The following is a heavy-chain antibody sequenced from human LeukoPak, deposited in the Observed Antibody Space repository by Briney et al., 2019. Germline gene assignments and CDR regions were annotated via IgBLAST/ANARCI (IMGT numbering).Heavy chain of an antibody. CDR2: IYYSGST. CDR3: ARARDGHYGMDV. Sequence: SQTLSLTCTVSGGSISSGDYYWSWIRQPPGKALEWIGYIYYSGSTYYNPSLKSRVTISADTSKNQFSLRLNSVTAADTAVYYCARARDGHYGMDVWGQGTTVTVSS. J-gene: IGHJ6*02. CDR1: GGSISSGDYY. D-gene: IGHD5-24*01. V-gene: IGHV4-30-4*01.